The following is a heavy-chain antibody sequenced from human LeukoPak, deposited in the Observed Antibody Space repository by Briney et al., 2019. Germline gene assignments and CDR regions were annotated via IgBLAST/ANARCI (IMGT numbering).Heavy chain of an antibody. J-gene: IGHJ4*02. CDR2: INHSGST. CDR3: AREVTVTGRGDY. CDR1: GGSFSGYY. V-gene: IGHV4-34*01. D-gene: IGHD4-17*01. Sequence: SETLSLTCAVYGGSFSGYYWSCLRQPPGKGLEWIGEINHSGSTNYNPSLKSRVTISVDTSKNQFSLKLSSVTAADTAVYYCAREVTVTGRGDYWGQGTLVTVSS.